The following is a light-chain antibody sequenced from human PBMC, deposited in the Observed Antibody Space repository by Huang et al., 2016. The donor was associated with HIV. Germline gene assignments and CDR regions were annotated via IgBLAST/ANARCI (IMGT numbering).Light chain of an antibody. CDR3: QQYDESPFN. Sequence: EIVLTQSPGTLSLSPGESATLSCRASQSVTIKYLAWYQQKPGQSPRLLIYGASSRATGIPDRFSGSGSGTDFTLTISRLEPEDFAVYYCQQYDESPFNVGPGTKVDIK. V-gene: IGKV3-20*01. J-gene: IGKJ3*01. CDR2: GAS. CDR1: QSVTIKY.